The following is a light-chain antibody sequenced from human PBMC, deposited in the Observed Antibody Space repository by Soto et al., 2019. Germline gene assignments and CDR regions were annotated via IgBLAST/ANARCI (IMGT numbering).Light chain of an antibody. CDR1: QSITSY. V-gene: IGKV1-39*01. J-gene: IGKJ3*01. CDR2: ATS. Sequence: DIQMTQSPSSLSASVGDRVTITCRASQSITSYLNWYQQKPGTAPKLLIYATSNLQSGVPSRFSGSGSGTDFTLTISSLQPEEFATYYCQQSYSNPFTFGPGTKVDI. CDR3: QQSYSNPFT.